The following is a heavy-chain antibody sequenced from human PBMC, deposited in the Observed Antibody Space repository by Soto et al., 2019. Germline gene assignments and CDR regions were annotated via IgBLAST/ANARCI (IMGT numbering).Heavy chain of an antibody. V-gene: IGHV4-59*01. Sequence: PSETLSLTCTVSGGSISSYYWSWIRQPPGKGLEWIGYIYYSGSTNYNPSLKSRVTISVDTSKNQFSLKLSSVTAADTAVYYCASSNIAAAGFYYYGMDVWGRWTTVT. J-gene: IGHJ6*02. CDR1: GGSISSYY. CDR3: ASSNIAAAGFYYYGMDV. D-gene: IGHD6-13*01. CDR2: IYYSGST.